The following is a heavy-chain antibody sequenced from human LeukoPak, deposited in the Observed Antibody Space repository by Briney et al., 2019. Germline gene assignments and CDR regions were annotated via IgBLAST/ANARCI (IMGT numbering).Heavy chain of an antibody. V-gene: IGHV5-10-1*01. J-gene: IGHJ4*02. CDR1: GSHFTNYW. D-gene: IGHD1-26*01. Sequence: GGPLQISCKGPGSHFTNYWISWVRPTPGKGLAWMGRIDPSDSYINYSPSFQGHVTLSADKSISTAYLQWSSLKASDTAIYYCARPLYSGSYHSDYWGQGTLVTVSS. CDR3: ARPLYSGSYHSDY. CDR2: IDPSDSYI.